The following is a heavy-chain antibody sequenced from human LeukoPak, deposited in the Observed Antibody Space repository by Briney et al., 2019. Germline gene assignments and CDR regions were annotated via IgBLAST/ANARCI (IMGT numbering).Heavy chain of an antibody. CDR1: GYSFTSYW. CDR3: ARSNVLRYFDWSRGFDP. Sequence: GESLKISCKCSGYSFTSYWIGWVRPMPGKGVEWMGIIYPGDSDTRYSPSFQGQVTISADKSISTAYLQWSSLKASDTAMYYCARSNVLRYFDWSRGFDPWGQGTLVTVSS. J-gene: IGHJ5*02. CDR2: IYPGDSDT. D-gene: IGHD3-9*01. V-gene: IGHV5-51*01.